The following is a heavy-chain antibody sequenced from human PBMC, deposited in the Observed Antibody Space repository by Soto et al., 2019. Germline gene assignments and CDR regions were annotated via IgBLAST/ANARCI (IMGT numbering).Heavy chain of an antibody. J-gene: IGHJ4*02. CDR3: ARWTYCGGDCYWLDF. Sequence: SETLSLTCTISGGSISGFYWGWIRQPPGKGLEWIGNIYYSGSANYDPSLRSRVTISLNTSKNQFSLNLNSVTAADTAIYYCARWTYCGGDCYWLDFWGRGTLVTVS. CDR2: IYYSGSA. D-gene: IGHD2-21*02. V-gene: IGHV4-59*01. CDR1: GGSISGFY.